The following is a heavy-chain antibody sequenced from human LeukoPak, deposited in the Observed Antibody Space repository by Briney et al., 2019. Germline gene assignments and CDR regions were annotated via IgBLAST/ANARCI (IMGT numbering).Heavy chain of an antibody. CDR3: AKDGSNILTGQKYYFDY. D-gene: IGHD3-9*01. V-gene: IGHV3-23*01. J-gene: IGHJ4*02. CDR2: ISGSGGST. CDR1: GFTFSSYA. Sequence: GGSLRLSCAASGFTFSSYAMSWVRQAPGKGLEWVSAISGSGGSTYYADSVKGRFTISRDNSKNTLYLQMNSLRAEDTAVYYCAKDGSNILTGQKYYFDYWGQGTLVTVSS.